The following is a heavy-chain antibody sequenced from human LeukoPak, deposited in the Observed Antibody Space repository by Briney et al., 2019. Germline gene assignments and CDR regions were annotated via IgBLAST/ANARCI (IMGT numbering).Heavy chain of an antibody. CDR2: IERTIDGGTT. Sequence: GRSLRLSCAASGFTFSSSGMHWVRQAPGKGLEWVGRIERTIDGGTTDYAAPVKDRFTISRYDSKNTLYLEMNSLKTEDTGVYYCTTGRYFYYAMDVWGQGTTVTVSS. CDR3: TTGRYFYYAMDV. CDR1: GFTFSSSG. J-gene: IGHJ6*02. V-gene: IGHV3-15*04.